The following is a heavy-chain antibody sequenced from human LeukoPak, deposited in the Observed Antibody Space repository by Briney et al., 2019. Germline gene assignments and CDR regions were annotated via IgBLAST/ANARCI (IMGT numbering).Heavy chain of an antibody. CDR1: GYTFTGYY. Sequence: ASVKVSCKASGYTFTGYYMHWVRQAPGQGLEWVGRINPNTGGTNNAQKFQGRVTRTRDTSISTAYMELSRLRSDDTAVYYCARDKTRIRNSYALTWGQGNLVTVSS. CDR2: INPNTGGT. J-gene: IGHJ4*02. V-gene: IGHV1-2*06. D-gene: IGHD5-18*01. CDR3: ARDKTRIRNSYALT.